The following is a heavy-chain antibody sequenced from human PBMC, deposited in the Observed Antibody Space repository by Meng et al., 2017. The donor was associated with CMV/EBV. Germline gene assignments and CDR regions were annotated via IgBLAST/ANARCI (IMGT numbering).Heavy chain of an antibody. J-gene: IGHJ4*02. Sequence: LLEETGPGLAKPSQTLPLPWIVSGDSICSGDYYWSWIRQPPGKGLEWIGYIYYSGSTYYNPSLKSRVTISVDTSKNQFSLKLSSVTAADTAVYYCASSGAREDDYWGQGTLVTVSS. CDR3: ASSGAREDDY. D-gene: IGHD5-12*01. V-gene: IGHV4-30-4*08. CDR2: IYYSGST. CDR1: GDSICSGDYY.